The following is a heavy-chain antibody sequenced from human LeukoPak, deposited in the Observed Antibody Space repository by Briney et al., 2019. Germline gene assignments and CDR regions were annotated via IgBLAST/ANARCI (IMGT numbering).Heavy chain of an antibody. CDR1: GFTFSNAW. Sequence: GGSLRLSCAASGFTFSNAWMSWVRQAPGKGLEWVSGISWNSGSIGYADSVKGRFTISRDNAKNSLYLQMNSLRAEDTALYYCAKGEDGYSLDFQHWGQGTLVTVSS. CDR2: ISWNSGSI. D-gene: IGHD5-24*01. CDR3: AKGEDGYSLDFQH. J-gene: IGHJ1*01. V-gene: IGHV3-9*01.